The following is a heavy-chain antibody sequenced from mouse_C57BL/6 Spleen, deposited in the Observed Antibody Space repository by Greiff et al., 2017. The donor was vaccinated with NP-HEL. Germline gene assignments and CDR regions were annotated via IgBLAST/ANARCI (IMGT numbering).Heavy chain of an antibody. V-gene: IGHV1-81*01. J-gene: IGHJ2*01. D-gene: IGHD3-2*02. Sequence: QVQLQQSGAELARPGASVKLSCKASGYTFTSYGISWVKQRTGQGLEWIGEIYPRSGNTYYNEKFKGKATLTADKSSSTAYMELRSLTSEDSAVYFCARDDSSGYVTDYWGQGTTLTVSS. CDR2: IYPRSGNT. CDR3: ARDDSSGYVTDY. CDR1: GYTFTSYG.